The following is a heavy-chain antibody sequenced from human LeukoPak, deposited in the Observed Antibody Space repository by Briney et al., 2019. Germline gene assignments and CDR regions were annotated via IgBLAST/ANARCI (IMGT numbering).Heavy chain of an antibody. D-gene: IGHD1-20*01. CDR3: ARGYNWENFFDY. V-gene: IGHV1-8*01. J-gene: IGHJ4*02. Sequence: ASGKVSCKASGYTFTSYDINWVRQATGQGLEWMGWMNPNSGNTGYAQKFQGRVTMTRNTSISTAYMELSSLRSEDTAVYYCARGYNWENFFDYWGQGTLVSVSS. CDR1: GYTFTSYD. CDR2: MNPNSGNT.